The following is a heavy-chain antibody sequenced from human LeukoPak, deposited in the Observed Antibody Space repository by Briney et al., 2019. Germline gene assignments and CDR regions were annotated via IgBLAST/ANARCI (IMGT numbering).Heavy chain of an antibody. J-gene: IGHJ3*02. CDR3: ARYQLTYYYDSSGSDAFDI. Sequence: SETLSLTCTVSGGSISSGSYYWSWIRQPAGKGLEWIGRIYTSGSTNYNPSLKSRVTISVDTSKNQFSLKLSSVTAADTAVYYCARYQLTYYYDSSGSDAFDIWGQGTMVTVSS. V-gene: IGHV4-61*02. CDR1: GGSISSGSYY. D-gene: IGHD3-22*01. CDR2: IYTSGST.